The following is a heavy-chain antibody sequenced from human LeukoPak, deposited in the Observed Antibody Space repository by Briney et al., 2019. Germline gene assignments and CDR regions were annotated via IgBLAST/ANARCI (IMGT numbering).Heavy chain of an antibody. J-gene: IGHJ4*02. CDR3: ARGLLGPKYFDY. Sequence: PSETLSLTCTVSGGSISSYYWSWIRQPPGEGLEWIGYIYYSGSTNYNPSLKSRVTISVDTSKNQFSLKLSSVTAADTAVYYCARGLLGPKYFDYWGQGTLVTVSS. CDR1: GGSISSYY. CDR2: IYYSGST. V-gene: IGHV4-59*01. D-gene: IGHD2-15*01.